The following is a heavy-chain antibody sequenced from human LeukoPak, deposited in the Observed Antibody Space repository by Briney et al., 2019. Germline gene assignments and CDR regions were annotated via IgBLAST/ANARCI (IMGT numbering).Heavy chain of an antibody. Sequence: GGSLRLSCAASGFTFGDYYMSWIRQAPGKGLEWVSYISSSGSTIYYADSVKGRFTISRDNAKNSLYLQMNSLRAEDTAVYYCATNGRYDILIGSDYWGQGTLVTVSS. J-gene: IGHJ4*02. V-gene: IGHV3-11*01. CDR2: ISSSGSTI. D-gene: IGHD3-9*01. CDR1: GFTFGDYY. CDR3: ATNGRYDILIGSDY.